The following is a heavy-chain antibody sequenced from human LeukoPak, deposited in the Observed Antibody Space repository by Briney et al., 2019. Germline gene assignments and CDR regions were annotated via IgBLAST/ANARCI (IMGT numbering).Heavy chain of an antibody. CDR1: GYTLTSYY. Sequence: ASVKVSCKASGYTLTSYYMHWGRQAPGQGAEWMGIINPSGGSTSYAQKFQGRVTMTRDTSTSTVYMELSSLRSEDTAVYYCARDQPGYSSGWPQFDYWGQGTLVTVSS. CDR3: ARDQPGYSSGWPQFDY. V-gene: IGHV1-46*01. D-gene: IGHD6-19*01. CDR2: INPSGGST. J-gene: IGHJ4*02.